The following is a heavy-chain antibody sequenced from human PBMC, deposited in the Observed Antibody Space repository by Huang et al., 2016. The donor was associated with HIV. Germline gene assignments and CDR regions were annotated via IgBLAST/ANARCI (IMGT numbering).Heavy chain of an antibody. V-gene: IGHV3-30*02. CDR1: GFPFSAYG. CDR2: IRYDGNND. CDR3: VKERGSSRARSSFDF. Sequence: QVRLVESGGGVVQPGASLTLSCSAVGFPFSAYGMDWVRPAPGKGLEWVSFIRYDGNNDYLIGAVKGRFTISRDNSNNTLYLRMNSLRPEDTAVYYCVKERGSSRARSSFDFWGQGTSVIVSS. D-gene: IGHD6-13*01. J-gene: IGHJ3*01.